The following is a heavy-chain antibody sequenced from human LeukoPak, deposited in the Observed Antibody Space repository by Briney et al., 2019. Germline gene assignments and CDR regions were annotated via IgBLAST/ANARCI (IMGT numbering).Heavy chain of an antibody. V-gene: IGHV3-33*01. CDR3: ARARTVERHY. CDR1: GCTFISDG. CDR2: LWYDGSNK. D-gene: IGHD1-1*01. J-gene: IGHJ4*02. Sequence: GGSLRHSPAGSGCTFISDGMQWVRKAPGKGLEWVAVLWYDGSNKYYAHSLKSRFTISRDNSKNTLYLQMNSLRAEDTAVYYCARARTVERHYWGQGTLVRVS.